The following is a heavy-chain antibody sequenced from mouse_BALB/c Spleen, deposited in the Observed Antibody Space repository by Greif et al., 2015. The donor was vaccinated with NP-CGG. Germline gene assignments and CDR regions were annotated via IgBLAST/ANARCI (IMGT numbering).Heavy chain of an antibody. CDR3: PRARPLYAMDS. CDR2: IWAGGST. D-gene: IGHD3-1*01. Sequence: VKLQESGPGLVAPSQSLSITCTVSGFSLTSYGVHWVRQPPGKGLEWLGVIWAGGSTNYNSALMSRLSISKDNSKSXFFLKIPGLKTEHQPIFYCPRARPLYAMDSRGQEPSVT. V-gene: IGHV2-9*02. CDR1: GFSLTSYG. J-gene: IGHJ4*01.